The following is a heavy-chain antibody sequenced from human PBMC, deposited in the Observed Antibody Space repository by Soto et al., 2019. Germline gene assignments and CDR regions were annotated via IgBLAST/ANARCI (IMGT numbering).Heavy chain of an antibody. Sequence: EVQLVESGGGLVQPGGSLRLSCAASVFTFSMYWMHWVRQAPGKGLLWVSRINGDGTDTTYADSVKGLFTISRDNAKNTVYLQMSGLRAENTAVYYCAREVGRGSGSYYLAYWGQETLVTVSS. CDR3: AREVGRGSGSYYLAY. D-gene: IGHD3-16*01. V-gene: IGHV3-74*03. J-gene: IGHJ4*02. CDR2: INGDGTDT. CDR1: VFTFSMYW.